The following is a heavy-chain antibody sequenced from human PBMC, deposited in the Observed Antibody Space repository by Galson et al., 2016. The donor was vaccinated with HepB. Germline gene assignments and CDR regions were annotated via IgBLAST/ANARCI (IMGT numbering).Heavy chain of an antibody. CDR2: ISSSSSYI. Sequence: SLRLSCAASGFTFSTYSMNWVRQAPGKGLEWVSSISSSSSYIYYADSVKGRFTISRDNAKNSLYLQMNSLRAEDTAVYYCARESLPAVAGRWGQGTLVTVSS. J-gene: IGHJ4*02. V-gene: IGHV3-21*01. D-gene: IGHD6-19*01. CDR3: ARESLPAVAGR. CDR1: GFTFSTYS.